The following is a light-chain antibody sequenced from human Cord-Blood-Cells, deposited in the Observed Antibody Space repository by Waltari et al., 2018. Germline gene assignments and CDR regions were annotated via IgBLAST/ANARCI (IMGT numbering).Light chain of an antibody. CDR1: QSVGTY. CDR3: QQRRSWPLT. J-gene: IGKJ4*01. V-gene: IGKV3-11*01. Sequence: EIVLTQSPYILSSSPGERATLACRASQSVGTYLAWYQQRPGQSPRLLIYDASYKATGIPARFSGSGSETDFTLTISSLQPEDFAVYYCQQRRSWPLTFGGGTRVQI. CDR2: DAS.